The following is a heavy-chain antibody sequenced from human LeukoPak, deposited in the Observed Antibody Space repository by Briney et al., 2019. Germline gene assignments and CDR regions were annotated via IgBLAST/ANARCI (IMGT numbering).Heavy chain of an antibody. D-gene: IGHD2-15*01. V-gene: IGHV4-59*12. CDR3: ARDRGYCSGGSCYRWFDP. CDR1: GGSISSYY. Sequence: SETLSLTCTVSGGSISSYYWSWIRQPPGKGLEWIGSMYYRGSTNYKPSLKSRVTISVDTSKNQFSMNLSSVPAADTAVYYCARDRGYCSGGSCYRWFDPWGQGTLVTVSS. CDR2: MYYRGST. J-gene: IGHJ5*02.